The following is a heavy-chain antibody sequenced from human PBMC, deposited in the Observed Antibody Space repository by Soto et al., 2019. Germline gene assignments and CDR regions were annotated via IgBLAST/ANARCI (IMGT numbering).Heavy chain of an antibody. CDR1: GGSISSGGYY. CDR2: IYYSGST. Sequence: SETLSLTCTVSGGSISSGGYYWSWIRQHPGKGLEWIGYIYYSGSTYYNPSLKSRVTISVDTSKNQFSLKLSSVTVADTAVYYCARDTGSYGYSWFDPWGQGTLVTVSS. CDR3: ARDTGSYGYSWFDP. D-gene: IGHD5-18*01. V-gene: IGHV4-31*03. J-gene: IGHJ5*02.